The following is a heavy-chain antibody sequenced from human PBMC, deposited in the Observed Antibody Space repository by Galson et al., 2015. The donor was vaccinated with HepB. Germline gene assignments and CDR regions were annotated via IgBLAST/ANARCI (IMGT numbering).Heavy chain of an antibody. Sequence: SETLSLTCAVYVGSFSGYYWSWIRQPPGKGLEWVGEISHSGSTNYDPSLNSRVTISVDTSKNQFSLKLSSVTAADTAVYYCARSAIAAPKMGAFDIWGQGTMVTVSS. CDR3: ARSAIAAPKMGAFDI. V-gene: IGHV4-34*01. CDR2: ISHSGST. J-gene: IGHJ3*02. CDR1: VGSFSGYY. D-gene: IGHD6-13*01.